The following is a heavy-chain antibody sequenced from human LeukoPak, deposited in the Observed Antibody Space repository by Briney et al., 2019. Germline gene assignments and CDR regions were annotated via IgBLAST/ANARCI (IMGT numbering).Heavy chain of an antibody. D-gene: IGHD2-2*02. CDR1: GYTFTSYD. V-gene: IGHV1-8*01. Sequence: ASVKVSCKASGYTFTSYDINWVRPATGQGLEWMGWMNPNSGNTGYAQKFQGRVTMTRNTSISTAYMELSSLRSEDTAVYYCARGRSRCSSTSCYTHGYWDHGTLVTVSS. CDR3: ARGRSRCSSTSCYTHGY. CDR2: MNPNSGNT. J-gene: IGHJ4*01.